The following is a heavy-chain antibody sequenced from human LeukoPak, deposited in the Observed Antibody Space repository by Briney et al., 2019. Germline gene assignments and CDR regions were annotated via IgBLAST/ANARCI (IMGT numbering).Heavy chain of an antibody. V-gene: IGHV5-51*01. CDR1: GYSFTRYW. Sequence: GESLKISCKGSGYSFTRYWIGWVRQMPGKGLEWMGIIYPGDSDTRYSPSFQGQVTISADKSISTAYLQWSSLKASDTAMYYCASRFCSGGSCYEYFQHWGQGTLVTVSS. CDR2: IYPGDSDT. D-gene: IGHD2-15*01. CDR3: ASRFCSGGSCYEYFQH. J-gene: IGHJ1*01.